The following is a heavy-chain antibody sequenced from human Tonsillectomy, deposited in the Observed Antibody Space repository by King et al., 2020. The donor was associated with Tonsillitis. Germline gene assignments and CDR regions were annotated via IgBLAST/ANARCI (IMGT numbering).Heavy chain of an antibody. D-gene: IGHD3-9*01. Sequence: QLQESGSGLVKPSQTLSLTCAVSGGSTSSGGYSWSWIRQPPGKGLEWIGYIYHSGSTYYNPSLKSRVTISVDRSKNQFSLKLSSVTAADTAVYYCARGGDYDILTAHNWFDPWGQGTLVTVSS. CDR2: IYHSGST. J-gene: IGHJ5*02. CDR1: GGSTSSGGYS. V-gene: IGHV4-30-2*01. CDR3: ARGGDYDILTAHNWFDP.